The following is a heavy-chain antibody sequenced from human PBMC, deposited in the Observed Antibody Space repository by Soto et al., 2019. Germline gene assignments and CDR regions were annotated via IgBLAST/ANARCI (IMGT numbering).Heavy chain of an antibody. D-gene: IGHD2-2*01. J-gene: IGHJ6*02. Sequence: RASVKVSGKASGYTFTGYYMHWVRQAPGQGLEWMGWINPNSGGTNYAQKFQGRVTMTRDTSISTAYMELSRLRSDDTAVYYCASETRSCSSTSCLYYYYYGMDVWGQGTTVTVSS. CDR1: GYTFTGYY. V-gene: IGHV1-2*02. CDR3: ASETRSCSSTSCLYYYYYGMDV. CDR2: INPNSGGT.